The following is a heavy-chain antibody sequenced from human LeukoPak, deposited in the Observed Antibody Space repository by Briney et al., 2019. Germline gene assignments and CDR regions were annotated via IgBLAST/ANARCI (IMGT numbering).Heavy chain of an antibody. D-gene: IGHD1-14*01. CDR1: GFTFTSHA. CDR3: ARWYIRPYYYYGMDV. CDR2: ISGSGDST. V-gene: IGHV3-23*01. Sequence: GGSLRLSCAASGFTFTSHAVSWVRQAPGKGLKWVSAISGSGDSTYYADSVKGRFTISRDNSNNTLYLQMNSLRAEDTAVYYCARWYIRPYYYYGMDVWGQGTTVTVSS. J-gene: IGHJ6*02.